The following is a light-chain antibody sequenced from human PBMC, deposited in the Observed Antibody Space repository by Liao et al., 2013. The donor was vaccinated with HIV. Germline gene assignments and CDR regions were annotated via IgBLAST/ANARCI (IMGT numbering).Light chain of an antibody. CDR1: NIGSKS. Sequence: SYVLTQPPSVSVAPGKTARIACGGNNIGSKSVHWYQEKPGQAPVLVIYYDSDRPSGIPERLSGSNSGNTATLTISGTQAIDEADYFCQAWDSRADVVFGGGTKVTVL. V-gene: IGLV3-21*01. CDR3: QAWDSRADVV. CDR2: YDS. J-gene: IGLJ2*01.